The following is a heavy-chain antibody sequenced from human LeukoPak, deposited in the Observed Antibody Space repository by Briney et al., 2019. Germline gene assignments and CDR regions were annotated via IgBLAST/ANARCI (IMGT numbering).Heavy chain of an antibody. D-gene: IGHD3-9*01. CDR3: VRGDHYDILTGLGY. Sequence: GGSLRLSCAASGFTFDDYGMSWVRQAPGKGLEWVSGINWNGGSTGYADSVKGRFTISRDNAKNSLYLQMNSLRAEDTALYYCVRGDHYDILTGLGYWGQGTLVTVSS. CDR1: GFTFDDYG. CDR2: INWNGGST. J-gene: IGHJ4*02. V-gene: IGHV3-20*04.